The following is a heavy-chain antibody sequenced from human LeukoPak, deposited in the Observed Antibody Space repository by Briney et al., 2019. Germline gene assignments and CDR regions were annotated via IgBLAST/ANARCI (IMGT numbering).Heavy chain of an antibody. CDR2: IYYSGST. CDR3: ASLQMATIVFDY. J-gene: IGHJ4*02. D-gene: IGHD5-24*01. V-gene: IGHV4-39*07. Sequence: PSETLSLTCTVSGGSISSSSYYWGWIRQPAGKGLEWIGSIYYSGSTYYNPSLKSRVTISVDTSKNQFSLKLSSVTAADTAVYYCASLQMATIVFDYWGQGTLVTVSS. CDR1: GGSISSSSYY.